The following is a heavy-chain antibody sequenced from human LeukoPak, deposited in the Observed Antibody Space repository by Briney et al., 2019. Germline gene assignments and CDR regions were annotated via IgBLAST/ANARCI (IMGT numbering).Heavy chain of an antibody. V-gene: IGHV3-9*01. Sequence: GGSLRLSCAASGFTFDNYAMNWVRQVPGKGLEWISLISWNSGTMGYADSVKGRFTISRDNANNFLYLQMNSLRAEDTALYYCARAYKDRSLAGKKEFFQHWGQGTLVTVSS. CDR3: ARAYKDRSLAGKKEFFQH. CDR1: GFTFDNYA. D-gene: IGHD6-19*01. CDR2: ISWNSGTM. J-gene: IGHJ1*01.